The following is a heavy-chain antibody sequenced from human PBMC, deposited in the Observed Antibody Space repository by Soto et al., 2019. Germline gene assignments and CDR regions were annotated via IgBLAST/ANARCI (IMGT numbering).Heavy chain of an antibody. CDR2: IYYSGST. CDR1: GGSVSSGRYY. D-gene: IGHD6-19*01. V-gene: IGHV4-61*01. J-gene: IGHJ4*02. CDR3: ARSGSGSGWL. Sequence: QVQLQESGPGLVKPSETLSLTCTVSGGSVSSGRYYWSWIRQPPGKGLEWIGYIYYSGSTKYNPSLKSRGTISVDTSKNQFSLKLSSMTAADTAVYYCARSGSGSGWLGGQGTLVTVSS.